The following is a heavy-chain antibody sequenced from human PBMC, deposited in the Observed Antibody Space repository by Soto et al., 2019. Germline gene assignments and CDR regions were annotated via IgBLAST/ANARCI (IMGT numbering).Heavy chain of an antibody. CDR2: MNPINGAT. V-gene: IGHV1-8*02. CDR3: GRGPSPRAPAGGTPYYYAMDV. J-gene: IGHJ6*02. Sequence: GSVKVSCNASGYDFTAYDINWVRQASGQGLVWMGWMNPINGATGTARRFQGRVSLSRNTATGTAYLELTSLRSDDTAVYYCGRGPSPRAPAGGTPYYYAMDVWGQGTTVTVS. CDR1: GYDFTAYD. D-gene: IGHD6-13*01.